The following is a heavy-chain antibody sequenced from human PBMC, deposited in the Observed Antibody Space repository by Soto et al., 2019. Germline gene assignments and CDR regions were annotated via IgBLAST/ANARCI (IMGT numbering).Heavy chain of an antibody. CDR3: ARDSGALYSSSWYVPLFDYYYYYMDV. CDR1: GGSISSGDYY. J-gene: IGHJ6*03. D-gene: IGHD6-13*01. V-gene: IGHV4-61*08. Sequence: NPSETLSLTCTVSGGSISSGDYYWSWIRQPPGKGLEWIGYIYYSGSTNYNPSLKSRVTISVDTSKNQFSLKLSSVTAADTAVYYCARDSGALYSSSWYVPLFDYYYYYMDVWGKGTTVTVSS. CDR2: IYYSGST.